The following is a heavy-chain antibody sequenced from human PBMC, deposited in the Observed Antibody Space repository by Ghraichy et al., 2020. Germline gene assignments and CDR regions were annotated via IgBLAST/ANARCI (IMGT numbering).Heavy chain of an antibody. V-gene: IGHV4-59*01. D-gene: IGHD3-3*01. CDR2: ISYSGST. CDR1: GGSISDFY. J-gene: IGHJ5*02. Sequence: SETLSLTCTVSGGSISDFYWSWIRQPPGKGLEWIGYISYSGSTKYNPSLKGRVTISVDTSKNQFSLKLNSVTAADTAVYYCARNHYDFWSGRADTWFDPWGQGTLVTVSS. CDR3: ARNHYDFWSGRADTWFDP.